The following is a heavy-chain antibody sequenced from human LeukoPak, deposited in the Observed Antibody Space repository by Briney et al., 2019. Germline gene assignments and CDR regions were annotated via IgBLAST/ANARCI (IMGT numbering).Heavy chain of an antibody. V-gene: IGHV4-39*01. CDR2: VFYRGNT. CDR1: RDSINSSSYY. Sequence: PSETLSLTCAVSRDSINSSSYYWAWIRQPPGKGLEWIGNVFYRGNTNYNPSLKTRATISVDTSKKQFSLKLNSVTAADTAVYYCERHKAYGSGSYSPYCFDYWGQGTMVTVSS. CDR3: ERHKAYGSGSYSPYCFDY. D-gene: IGHD3-10*01. J-gene: IGHJ4*02.